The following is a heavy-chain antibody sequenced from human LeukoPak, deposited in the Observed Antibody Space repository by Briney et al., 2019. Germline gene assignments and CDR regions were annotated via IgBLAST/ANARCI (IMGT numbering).Heavy chain of an antibody. CDR2: ISSSSSYI. D-gene: IGHD3-10*02. CDR1: GFTFSSYS. CDR3: AELGITMIGGV. V-gene: IGHV3-21*01. Sequence: GGSLRLSCAASGFTFSSYSMNWVRQAPGKGLEWVSSISSSSSYIYSADSVKGRFTISRDNAKNSLYLQMNSLRAEDTAVYYCAELGITMIGGVWGKGTTVTISS. J-gene: IGHJ6*04.